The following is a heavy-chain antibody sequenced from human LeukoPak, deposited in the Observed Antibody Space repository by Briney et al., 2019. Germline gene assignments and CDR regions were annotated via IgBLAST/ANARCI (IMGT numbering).Heavy chain of an antibody. J-gene: IGHJ4*02. CDR2: IYYSGST. Sequence: SETLSLTCTVSGGSISSYYWSWIRQPPGKGLEWIGYIYYSGSTNYNPSLKSRVTISVDTSKNQFSLKLSSVTAADTAVYYCARDGIGRYFDYWGQGTLVTVSS. CDR3: ARDGIGRYFDY. D-gene: IGHD1-14*01. V-gene: IGHV4-59*01. CDR1: GGSISSYY.